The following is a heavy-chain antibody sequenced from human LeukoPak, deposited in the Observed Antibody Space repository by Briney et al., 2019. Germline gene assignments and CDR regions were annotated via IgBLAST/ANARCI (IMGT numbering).Heavy chain of an antibody. V-gene: IGHV3-48*03. CDR2: ISTSGSGT. CDR3: ARRGFYDTSGYLFDY. Sequence: GGSLRLSCVASGFIFSRYEMNWVRQAPGKGLEWASYISTSGSGTYYADSVKGRFTISRDNAKNSLYLQMNSLRAEDTAVYYCARRGFYDTSGYLFDYWGQGTLVTVS. CDR1: GFIFSRYE. D-gene: IGHD3-22*01. J-gene: IGHJ4*02.